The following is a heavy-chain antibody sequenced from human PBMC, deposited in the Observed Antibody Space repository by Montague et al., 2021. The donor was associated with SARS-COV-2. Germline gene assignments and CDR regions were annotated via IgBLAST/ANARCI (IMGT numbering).Heavy chain of an antibody. V-gene: IGHV4-39*01. CDR3: AMRGGALDAFDI. CDR2: MDYSGCT. Sequence: SETLSLTCTVSGGSIRTSSYYWGWIRQPPGKGLDWIGCMDYSGCTYYNPALKSRVTVSVDTSKNQISLKLCSVAAADTTVYYCAMRGGALDAFDIWGQGTMAFVS. CDR1: GGSIRTSSYY. J-gene: IGHJ3*02. D-gene: IGHD4-17*01.